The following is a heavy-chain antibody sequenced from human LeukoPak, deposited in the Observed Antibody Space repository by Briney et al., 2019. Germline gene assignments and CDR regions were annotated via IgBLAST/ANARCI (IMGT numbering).Heavy chain of an antibody. CDR3: AGTSPDFDY. D-gene: IGHD2-2*01. J-gene: IGHJ4*02. V-gene: IGHV3-53*01. Sequence: GGSLRLSCAASGFPFSNYAMSWVRQAPGKGLEWVSVIYSGGSTYYADSVKGRFTISRGNSKNTLYLQMNSLRAEDTAVYYCAGTSPDFDYWGQGTLVTVSS. CDR2: IYSGGST. CDR1: GFPFSNYA.